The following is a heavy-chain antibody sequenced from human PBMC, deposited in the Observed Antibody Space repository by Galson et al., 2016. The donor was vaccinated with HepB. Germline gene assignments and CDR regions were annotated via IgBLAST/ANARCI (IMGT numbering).Heavy chain of an antibody. CDR3: AREEVYYDSSAYYFQQKILPD. Sequence: SLRLSCAASGISFSTYWMSWVRQAPGKGLEWVANIKQDGSEKYYVDSVKGRFTISRDNAKKSLYLQMNSLRAGDTAVYYCAREEVYYDSSAYYFQQKILPDWGQGTLVTVSS. CDR2: IKQDGSEK. J-gene: IGHJ4*02. D-gene: IGHD3-22*01. CDR1: GISFSTYW. V-gene: IGHV3-7*01.